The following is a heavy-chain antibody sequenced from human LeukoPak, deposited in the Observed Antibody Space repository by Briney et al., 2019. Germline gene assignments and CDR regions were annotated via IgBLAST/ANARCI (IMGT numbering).Heavy chain of an antibody. CDR1: GGSISSYY. D-gene: IGHD3-3*01. CDR3: ARGAATYYDFWGGYYRDYYYYYMDV. CDR2: SYYSGST. V-gene: IGHV4-59*01. Sequence: SETLSLICTVSGGSISSYYWSWIRQPPGKGLEWIGYSYYSGSTNYNPSLKSPINISVDSSKNQFSLKMSSVTAADTAVYYCARGAATYYDFWGGYYRDYYYYYMDVWGKGTTVTVSS. J-gene: IGHJ6*03.